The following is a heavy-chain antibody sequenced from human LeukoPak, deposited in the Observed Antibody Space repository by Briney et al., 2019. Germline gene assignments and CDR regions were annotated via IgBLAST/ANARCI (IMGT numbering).Heavy chain of an antibody. CDR3: ARGWHYDFWSGYHNYFDY. J-gene: IGHJ4*02. CDR1: GGSFSGYY. CDR2: INHSGST. Sequence: SETLSLTCAVYGGSFSGYYWSWIRHPPGKGLEWIGEINHSGSTNYNPSLKSRVTISVDTSKNQFSLKLSSVTAADTAVYYCARGWHYDFWSGYHNYFDYWGQGTLVTVSS. V-gene: IGHV4-34*01. D-gene: IGHD3-3*01.